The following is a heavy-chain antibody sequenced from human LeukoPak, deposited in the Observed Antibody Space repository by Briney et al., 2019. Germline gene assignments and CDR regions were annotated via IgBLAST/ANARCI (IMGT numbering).Heavy chain of an antibody. D-gene: IGHD2-8*01. Sequence: PSETLSLTCTVSGGSISSYYWSWIRQPAGKGLEGIGRIYTSGSTNYNPSLKSRVTMSVDTSKNQFSLNLSSVAAADTAVYYCARASMVPLYNWFDPWGQGTLVTVSS. CDR3: ARASMVPLYNWFDP. J-gene: IGHJ5*02. V-gene: IGHV4-4*07. CDR2: IYTSGST. CDR1: GGSISSYY.